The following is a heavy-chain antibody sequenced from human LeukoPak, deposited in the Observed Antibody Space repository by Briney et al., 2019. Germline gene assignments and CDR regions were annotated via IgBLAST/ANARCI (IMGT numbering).Heavy chain of an antibody. V-gene: IGHV4-59*01. CDR2: IYYSGGT. CDR3: ARGDGYNWEFYFDY. J-gene: IGHJ4*02. CDR1: GGSSSNYY. D-gene: IGHD5-24*01. Sequence: SETLSLTCTGSGGSSSNYYWTWIRQPPGKGLEGIGYIYYSGGTNDKPSLKRRVTISLDTSKHEFSLKVTSVPAADTALYFCARGDGYNWEFYFDYWGQGTLVTVSS.